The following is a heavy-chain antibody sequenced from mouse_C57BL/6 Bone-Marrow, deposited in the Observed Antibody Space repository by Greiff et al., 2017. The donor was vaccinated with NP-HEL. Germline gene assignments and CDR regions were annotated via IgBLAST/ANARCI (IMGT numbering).Heavy chain of an antibody. CDR1: GFNIKDDY. Sequence: VQLQQSGAELVRPGASVKLSCTASGFNIKDDYMHWVKQRPEQGLEWIGWIDPENGDTEYASKFQGKATITADTSSNTAYLQLSSLTSEDTAVYYCTTNTTVVAASEDYWGQGTTLTVSS. D-gene: IGHD1-1*01. J-gene: IGHJ2*01. CDR2: IDPENGDT. V-gene: IGHV14-4*01. CDR3: TTNTTVVAASEDY.